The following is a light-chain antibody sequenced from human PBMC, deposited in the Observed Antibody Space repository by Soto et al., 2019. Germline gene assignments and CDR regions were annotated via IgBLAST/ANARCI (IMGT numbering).Light chain of an antibody. V-gene: IGLV2-14*01. Sequence: QSVLTQAASVSGSPGQSITISCTGTSSDIGAYHYVSWYQQRPGKAPKVLIYAVNNRPSGISDRFSGSKSGNTASLTISGLQAEDEAVYYCNSYTTSDTVIFGGGTKLTVL. CDR1: SSDIGAYHY. CDR2: AVN. J-gene: IGLJ2*01. CDR3: NSYTTSDTVI.